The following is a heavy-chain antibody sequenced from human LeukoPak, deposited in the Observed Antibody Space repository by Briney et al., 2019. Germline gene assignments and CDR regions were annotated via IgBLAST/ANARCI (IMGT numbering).Heavy chain of an antibody. CDR3: ARDLSLGRQNYGEPFDY. D-gene: IGHD4-17*01. CDR2: ISGYNGNT. J-gene: IGHJ4*02. Sequence: ASVKVSCKTSGYAFTNYGISWVRRAPGQGPEWMGWISGYNGNTNYVQKFQGRVTMTTDTSTSTAYMELRSLRSDDTAVYYCARDLSLGRQNYGEPFDYWGQGTLVTVSS. V-gene: IGHV1-18*01. CDR1: GYAFTNYG.